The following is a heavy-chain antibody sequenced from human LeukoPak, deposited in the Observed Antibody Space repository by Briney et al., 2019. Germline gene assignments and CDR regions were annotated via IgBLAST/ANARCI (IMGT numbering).Heavy chain of an antibody. CDR2: LYTAGST. J-gene: IGHJ3*02. V-gene: IGHV3-66*01. CDR1: GFTVTNNY. Sequence: GGSLRLSCAASGFTVTNNYMSWVRQAPGKGPEWVSILYTAGSTYYADSVKARFTISRDNSKNTVHLQMNSLRVEDTAVYYCARSKTAPGDAFDIWGQGTMVTVSS. CDR3: ARSKTAPGDAFDI.